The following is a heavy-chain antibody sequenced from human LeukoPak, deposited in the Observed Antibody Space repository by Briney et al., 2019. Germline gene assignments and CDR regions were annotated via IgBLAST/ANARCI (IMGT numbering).Heavy chain of an antibody. CDR2: INSDESIT. J-gene: IGHJ4*02. CDR3: ARGLVPGFLDY. CDR1: VFTFNSSW. Sequence: GRTLSLFYAASVFTFNSSWMYWVRQAPGKGLVWVSRINSDESITTYADSVKGRFTISRDNAKNTLYLQMNSLRAEDTAVYYCARGLVPGFLDYWGQGTPVTVSS. V-gene: IGHV3-74*01. D-gene: IGHD5-12*01.